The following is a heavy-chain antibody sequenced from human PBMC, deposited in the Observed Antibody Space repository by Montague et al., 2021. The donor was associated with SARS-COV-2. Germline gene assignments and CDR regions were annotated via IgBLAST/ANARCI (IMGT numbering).Heavy chain of an antibody. CDR2: ISYDGSNK. CDR3: ARPSSGYGYYFDY. D-gene: IGHD5-12*01. J-gene: IGHJ4*02. V-gene: IGHV3-30-3*01. CDR1: GFTFSSYA. Sequence: SLRLSCAASGFTFSSYAMHWVRQAPGKGLEWVAVISYDGSNKYYAVSVKGRFTISRDNSKNTLYLQMNSLRAEDTAVYYCARPSSGYGYYFDYWGQGTLVTVSS.